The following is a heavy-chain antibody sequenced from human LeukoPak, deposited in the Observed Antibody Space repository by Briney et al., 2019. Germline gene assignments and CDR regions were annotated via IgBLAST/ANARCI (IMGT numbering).Heavy chain of an antibody. CDR1: GFTFSSYW. J-gene: IGHJ3*02. V-gene: IGHV3-7*01. CDR2: IKQDGSEK. D-gene: IGHD6-25*01. Sequence: GGSLRLSCAASGFTFSSYWMSWVRQAPGKGLEWVANIKQDGSEKYYVDSVKGRFTISRDNDKNSLYLQMNSLRAEDTAVYYCARNLASGAFDIWGQGTMVTVSS. CDR3: ARNLASGAFDI.